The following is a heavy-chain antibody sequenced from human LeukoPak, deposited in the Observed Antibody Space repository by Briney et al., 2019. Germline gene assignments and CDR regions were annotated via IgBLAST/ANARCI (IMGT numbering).Heavy chain of an antibody. V-gene: IGHV3-7*03. J-gene: IGHJ4*02. CDR1: GFSVSAYW. CDR3: ATRRGFQY. CDR2: INQDGSEK. Sequence: GGSRRLSCAASGFSVSAYWMNWVRQAPGKGLEWVANINQDGSEKYYVDSVKGRFTTSRDNAENSLYLHMNSLRAEDTAVYYCATRRGFQYWGQGTLVTVSA. D-gene: IGHD3-16*01.